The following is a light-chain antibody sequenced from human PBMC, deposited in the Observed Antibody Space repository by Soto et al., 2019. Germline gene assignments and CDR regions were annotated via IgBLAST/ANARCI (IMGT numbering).Light chain of an antibody. V-gene: IGKV3-20*01. CDR3: HLYGASPPT. Sequence: EKVMTQSPATLSVSPGERATLSRRASQSVSSSDLAWYQQKPGQAPRLLISGASGRATGIPDRFSASGSGTDFTLTISRLEPEDSAVFYCHLYGASPPTFGQGTKVDIK. CDR1: QSVSSSD. J-gene: IGKJ1*01. CDR2: GAS.